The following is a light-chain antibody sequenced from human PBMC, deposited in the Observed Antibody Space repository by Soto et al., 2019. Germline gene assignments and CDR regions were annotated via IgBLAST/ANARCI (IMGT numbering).Light chain of an antibody. CDR2: AVS. CDR1: QSIGTN. V-gene: IGKV1-39*01. CDR3: QQTYNAPPL. Sequence: DIQMTQSPSSLSASVGDRVTITCRASQSIGTNLNWYQQRPGKAPKLLIYAVSSLQSGGSSRFSGSGSGTDFTLSISCLHREDFASYYCQQTYNAPPLVGQATKVDIK. J-gene: IGKJ1*01.